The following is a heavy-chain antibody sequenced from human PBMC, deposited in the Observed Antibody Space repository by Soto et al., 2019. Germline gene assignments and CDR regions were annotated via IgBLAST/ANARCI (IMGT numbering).Heavy chain of an antibody. CDR1: GYNFNTYG. CDR2: ISGYNGYT. D-gene: IGHD3-22*01. CDR3: ARDRDYSLTDADVDY. J-gene: IGHJ4*02. V-gene: IGHV1-18*01. Sequence: QVQLVQSGAQVRRPGTSVRISCTTSGYNFNTYGIIWVRQAPGQGLEWMGWISGYNGYTKYAQSLEDRVTLSTDTSTRTAFLELRNLRSGDTALYFCARDRDYSLTDADVDYWGQGTQVTVSS.